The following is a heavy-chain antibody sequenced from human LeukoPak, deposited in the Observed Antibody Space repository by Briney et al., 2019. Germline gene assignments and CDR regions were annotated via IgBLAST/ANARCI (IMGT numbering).Heavy chain of an antibody. CDR1: VGTFSSYA. CDR3: ALTVSSSWYGYFQH. Sequence: SVKVSRKASVGTFSSYAISWVRQAPGQALEWVVRIIPIFGTANYAQKFQRRVTITTDASTRTAYMVHSSLRSVDTAVYYCALTVSSSWYGYFQHWGQGTLVTVPS. V-gene: IGHV1-69*05. CDR2: IIPIFGTA. J-gene: IGHJ1*01. D-gene: IGHD6-13*01.